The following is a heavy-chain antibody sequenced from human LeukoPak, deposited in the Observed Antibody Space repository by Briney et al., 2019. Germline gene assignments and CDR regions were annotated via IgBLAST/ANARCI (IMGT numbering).Heavy chain of an antibody. V-gene: IGHV1-69*13. CDR1: GGTFSSYA. D-gene: IGHD1-26*01. J-gene: IGHJ3*02. Sequence: ASVKVSCKASGGTFSSYAISWVRQAPGQGLEWMGGIIPIFGTANYAQKFQGRVTITADESTSTAYMELSSLRSEDTAVYYCAESSGAYSGSYLDAFDIWGQGTMVTVSS. CDR3: AESSGAYSGSYLDAFDI. CDR2: IIPIFGTA.